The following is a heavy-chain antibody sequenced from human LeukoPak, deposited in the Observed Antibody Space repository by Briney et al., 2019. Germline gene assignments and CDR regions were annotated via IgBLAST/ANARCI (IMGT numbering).Heavy chain of an antibody. V-gene: IGHV4-39*07. CDR1: GGSISSSSYY. D-gene: IGHD2-15*01. CDR2: IYYSGST. CDR3: ARARGRWSYGYFQH. J-gene: IGHJ1*01. Sequence: SETLSLTCTVSGGSISSSSYYWGWIRQPPGKGLEWIGSIYYSGSTYYNPSLKSRVTISVDTSKNQFSLKLRSVTAADTAVYYCARARGRWSYGYFQHWGQGTLVTVSS.